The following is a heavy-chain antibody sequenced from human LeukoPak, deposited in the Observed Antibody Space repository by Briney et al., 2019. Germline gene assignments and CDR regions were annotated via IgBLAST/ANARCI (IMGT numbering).Heavy chain of an antibody. J-gene: IGHJ4*02. Sequence: SETLSLTRTVSGGSISNYYWSWIRQPPGKGLEWIGYIYYSGSTNYNPSLKSRVTISVDTSKNQFSLRLSSVTAADTAVYYCVRGSGWYYLWGQGTLVTVSS. CDR1: GGSISNYY. CDR2: IYYSGST. CDR3: VRGSGWYYL. V-gene: IGHV4-59*01. D-gene: IGHD6-19*01.